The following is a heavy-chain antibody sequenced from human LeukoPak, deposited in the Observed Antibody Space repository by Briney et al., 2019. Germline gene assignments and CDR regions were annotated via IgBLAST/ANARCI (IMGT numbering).Heavy chain of an antibody. V-gene: IGHV4-34*01. CDR3: ARDISHYYGSGSIYYFDD. Sequence: SETLSLTCAGYGGSFSGYYWSWIRQPPGKGLEWIGEVNHSGSTNYNPSLKSRVTISVDTSKNQFSLKLSSVTAADTAVYYCARDISHYYGSGSIYYFDDWGQGTLVTVSS. D-gene: IGHD3-10*01. J-gene: IGHJ4*02. CDR1: GGSFSGYY. CDR2: VNHSGST.